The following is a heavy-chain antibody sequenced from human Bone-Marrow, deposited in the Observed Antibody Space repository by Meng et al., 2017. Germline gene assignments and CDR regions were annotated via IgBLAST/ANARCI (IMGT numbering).Heavy chain of an antibody. CDR1: GGSISSYY. Sequence: SETLSLTCTVSGGSISSYYWSRIRQPAGKGLEWIGRIYTSGSTNYNPSLKSRVTMSVDTSKNQFSLKLSSVTAADTAVYYCARAPRGRWFGELKDYYFDYWGQGTLVTVSS. CDR3: ARAPRGRWFGELKDYYFDY. J-gene: IGHJ4*02. D-gene: IGHD3-10*01. CDR2: IYTSGST. V-gene: IGHV4-4*07.